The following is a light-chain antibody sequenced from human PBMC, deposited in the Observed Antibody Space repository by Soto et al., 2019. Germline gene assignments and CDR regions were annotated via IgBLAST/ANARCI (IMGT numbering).Light chain of an antibody. CDR1: HDVGIN. Sequence: EVVMTQSTSTLSVCAGRIVIQSCSASHDVGINLAWYQQKPGQAPRLLFYGASTRATGIPARFSGTGSGTDFTLTISSLEPEDFAVYYCQQRSDWPPLTFGGGTKVDIK. V-gene: IGKV3-15*01. CDR3: QQRSDWPPLT. CDR2: GAS. J-gene: IGKJ4*01.